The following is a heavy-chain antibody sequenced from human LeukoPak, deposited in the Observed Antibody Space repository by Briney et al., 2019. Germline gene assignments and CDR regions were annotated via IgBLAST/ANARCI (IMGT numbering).Heavy chain of an antibody. Sequence: GGSLRLSCAASGLFFSTNWMSWVRQAPGKGLEWVATIKPDGRDKYYVDSVKGRFTMSRDNGKNSVYLQMNSLRAEDTAVYYCARCPTSPAGILAWIDPWGQGALVTVSS. CDR3: ARCPTSPAGILAWIDP. CDR1: GLFFSTNW. J-gene: IGHJ5*02. D-gene: IGHD2-2*01. V-gene: IGHV3-7*01. CDR2: IKPDGRDK.